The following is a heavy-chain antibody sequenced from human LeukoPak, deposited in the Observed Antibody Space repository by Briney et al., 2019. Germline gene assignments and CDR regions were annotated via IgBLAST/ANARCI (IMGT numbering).Heavy chain of an antibody. D-gene: IGHD3-10*01. CDR1: GFTFSSYG. J-gene: IGHJ4*02. CDR2: ISYDGSNK. Sequence: GGSLRLSCAASGFTFSSYGMHWVRRAPGKGLEWVAVISYDGSNKYYADSVKGRFTISRDNSKNTLYLQMNSLRAEDTAVYYCAKDGGRFGELLPYYYFDYWGQGTLVTVSS. V-gene: IGHV3-30*18. CDR3: AKDGGRFGELLPYYYFDY.